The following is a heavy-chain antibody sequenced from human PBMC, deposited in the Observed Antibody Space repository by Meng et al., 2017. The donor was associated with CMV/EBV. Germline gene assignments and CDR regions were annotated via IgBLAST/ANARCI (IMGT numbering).Heavy chain of an antibody. CDR3: ARAHSGDYYDSNGYYYYYGMDV. CDR1: GFTFSSYA. D-gene: IGHD3-22*01. Sequence: GESLKISCAASGFTFSSYAMHWVRQAPGKGLEWVAVISYDGSNKYYADSVKGRFTISRDNSKNTLYLQMNSLRADDTAVYYCARAHSGDYYDSNGYYYYYGMDVWGQGTTVTVSS. V-gene: IGHV3-30-3*01. J-gene: IGHJ6*02. CDR2: ISYDGSNK.